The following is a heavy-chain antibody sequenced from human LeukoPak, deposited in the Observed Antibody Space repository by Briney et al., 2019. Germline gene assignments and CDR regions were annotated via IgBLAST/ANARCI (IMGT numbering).Heavy chain of an antibody. Sequence: SGPTLVKPSQTLTLTCTFSGFSLSTSGVGVGWIRHPPGKALEWLALIYWTDDKRYTPSLKSRLTITKDTSKNQVVLTMTNMDPVDTATYYCAHQGNYDSSGPYYYYYMDVWGKGTTVTISS. CDR2: IYWTDDK. D-gene: IGHD3-22*01. CDR3: AHQGNYDSSGPYYYYYMDV. J-gene: IGHJ6*03. V-gene: IGHV2-5*01. CDR1: GFSLSTSGVG.